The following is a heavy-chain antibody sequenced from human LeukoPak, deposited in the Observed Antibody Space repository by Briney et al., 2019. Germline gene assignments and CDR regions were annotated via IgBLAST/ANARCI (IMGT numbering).Heavy chain of an antibody. CDR1: GFTVGISW. V-gene: IGHV3-7*01. CDR2: IKQDGSEK. CDR3: AREGFGVVRYYYYYMDV. D-gene: IGHD3-3*01. J-gene: IGHJ6*03. Sequence: GGSLRPSCAASGFTVGISWISSVSQAPGKGLGWVTNIKQDGSEKYYVDSVKGRFTITRDNAKNSLYLQMNSLRAEDTAVYYCAREGFGVVRYYYYYMDVWGKGTTVTVSS.